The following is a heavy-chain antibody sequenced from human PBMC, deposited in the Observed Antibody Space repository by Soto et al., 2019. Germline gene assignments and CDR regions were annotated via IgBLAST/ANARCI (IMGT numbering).Heavy chain of an antibody. V-gene: IGHV4-31*01. CDR2: IYYRGSN. J-gene: IGHJ5*02. D-gene: IGHD6-13*01. CDR1: GGSIRSGTSY. CDR3: ARHSSSWYEGRDHNWFDP. Sequence: QVQLQESGPGLVKPSQTLSLTCTVSGGSIRSGTSYLSWIRQHPGKGLEWIGNIYYRGSNDYNPSLKSQVTITVDTSKNHFALKLRSVTAEDTAVYYWARHSSSWYEGRDHNWFDPWGQGTLVTVSS.